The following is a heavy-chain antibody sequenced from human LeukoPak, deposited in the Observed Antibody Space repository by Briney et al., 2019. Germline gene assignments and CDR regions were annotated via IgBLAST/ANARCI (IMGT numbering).Heavy chain of an antibody. D-gene: IGHD1-26*01. Sequence: GGSLRLSCAASGFTFSSYGMHWVRQAPGKGLEWVAVISYDGSNKYYADSVKGRFTISRDNSKNTLYLQMNSLRAEDTAVYYCATDLKLLPKHPEYFQHWGQGTLVTVSS. V-gene: IGHV3-30*03. J-gene: IGHJ1*01. CDR1: GFTFSSYG. CDR2: ISYDGSNK. CDR3: ATDLKLLPKHPEYFQH.